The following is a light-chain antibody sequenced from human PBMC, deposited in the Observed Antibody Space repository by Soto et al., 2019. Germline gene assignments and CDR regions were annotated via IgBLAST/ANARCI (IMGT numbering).Light chain of an antibody. Sequence: SAEPQPTTAASAPGPPITTSCCETSSDGVGYNYVSWYQQHPGKAPKLMIYDVSNRPSGVSNRFSGSKSGNTAPLTISGLQAEDEADYYCSSYPSSSTLRYVFGTGTRSPS. J-gene: IGLJ1*01. V-gene: IGLV2-14*01. CDR1: SSDGVGYNY. CDR2: DVS. CDR3: SSYPSSSTLRYV.